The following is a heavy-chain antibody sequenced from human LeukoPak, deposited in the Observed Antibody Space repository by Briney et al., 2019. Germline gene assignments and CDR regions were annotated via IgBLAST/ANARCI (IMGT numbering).Heavy chain of an antibody. CDR3: ARGVVVTGVDY. J-gene: IGHJ4*02. Sequence: GGSLRLSCAASGFTFSSYAMNWVRQAPGKGLVWVSRINSDGSSTSYADSVKGRFTISRDNAKNTLYLQMNSLRAEDTAVHYCARGVVVTGVDYWGQGTLVTVSS. CDR2: INSDGSST. CDR1: GFTFSSYA. D-gene: IGHD2-21*02. V-gene: IGHV3-74*01.